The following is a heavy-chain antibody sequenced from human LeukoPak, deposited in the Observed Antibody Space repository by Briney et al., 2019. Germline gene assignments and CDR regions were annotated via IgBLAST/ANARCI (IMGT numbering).Heavy chain of an antibody. J-gene: IGHJ6*04. CDR1: GYSISSGYY. CDR3: ARDHCSGGSCYSPAMDV. Sequence: PSETLSLTCAASGYSISSGYYWGWIRQPPGKGLEWIGSIYHSGSTYYNPSLKSRVTISVDTSKNQFSLKLSSVTAADTAVYYCARDHCSGGSCYSPAMDVWGKGTTVTVSS. D-gene: IGHD2-15*01. CDR2: IYHSGST. V-gene: IGHV4-38-2*02.